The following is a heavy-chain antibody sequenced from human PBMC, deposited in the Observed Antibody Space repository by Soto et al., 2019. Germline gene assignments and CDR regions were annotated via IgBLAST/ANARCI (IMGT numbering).Heavy chain of an antibody. Sequence: EVQLVESGGGLVQPGGSLRLSCAASGFTFSNYWMYWVRQAPGKGLEWVSRINSDGSVSSYADSVKGRLTISRDNVKKTLYLQMDSLRAEDTAVYYCARGDCVGGTCYSLAGSFYYYMDVWGKGTPVTVFS. J-gene: IGHJ6*03. CDR1: GFTFSNYW. CDR3: ARGDCVGGTCYSLAGSFYYYMDV. V-gene: IGHV3-74*02. D-gene: IGHD2-15*01. CDR2: INSDGSVS.